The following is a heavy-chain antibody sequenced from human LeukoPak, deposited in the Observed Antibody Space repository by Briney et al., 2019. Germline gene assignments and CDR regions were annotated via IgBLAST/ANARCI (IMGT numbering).Heavy chain of an antibody. D-gene: IGHD5-24*01. CDR1: GFTFSSYW. V-gene: IGHV3-7*01. Sequence: QTGGSLRLSCAASGFTFSSYWMSWVRQPPGKGLECVANIKQDGSENYCVDSVKGRFTISRDNAKNSLYLQMNSLRAEDTAVYYCARDRGDGSLDYWGQGTLVTVSS. CDR3: ARDRGDGSLDY. J-gene: IGHJ4*02. CDR2: IKQDGSEN.